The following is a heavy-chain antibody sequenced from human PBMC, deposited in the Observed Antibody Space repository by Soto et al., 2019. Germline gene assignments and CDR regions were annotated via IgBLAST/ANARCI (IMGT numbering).Heavy chain of an antibody. CDR2: IYYSGST. Sequence: LSLTCTVSGGSISSGGYYWSWIRQHPGKGLEWIGYIYYSGSTYYNPSLKSRVTISVDTSKNQFSLKLSSVTAADTAVYYCAREPNVLSGVRALGGMDVWGQGTTVTVSS. V-gene: IGHV4-31*03. CDR3: AREPNVLSGVRALGGMDV. D-gene: IGHD3-10*01. CDR1: GGSISSGGYY. J-gene: IGHJ6*02.